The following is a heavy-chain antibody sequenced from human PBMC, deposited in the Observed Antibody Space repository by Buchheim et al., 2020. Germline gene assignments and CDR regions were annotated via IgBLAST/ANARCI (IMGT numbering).Heavy chain of an antibody. CDR1: GDSISSSDYS. Sequence: QVQLQESGPGLVKPSQTLPLTCTVSGDSISSSDYSWSWIRQPPGKGLEWIGEIYHSGSTNYNPSLKSRVTISVDTSKNQFSLKLSSVTAADTAVYYCARVEMIVVVTYAFDIWGQGT. CDR2: IYHSGST. D-gene: IGHD3-22*01. V-gene: IGHV4-30-4*01. J-gene: IGHJ3*02. CDR3: ARVEMIVVVTYAFDI.